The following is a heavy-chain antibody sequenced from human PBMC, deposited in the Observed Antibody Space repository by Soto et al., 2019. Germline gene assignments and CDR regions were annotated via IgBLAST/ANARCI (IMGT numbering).Heavy chain of an antibody. V-gene: IGHV3-11*01. Sequence: GGSLRLSCAASGYTFSDYYMSWIRQAPGKGLEWVSYIDTSGTKIYYADSVKGRFTITRDNAKNSLYLEMNSLRDEDTAVYYCASHYDMWSGYLSPVDYWGQGTLVTVSS. J-gene: IGHJ4*02. CDR2: IDTSGTKI. D-gene: IGHD3-3*01. CDR3: ASHYDMWSGYLSPVDY. CDR1: GYTFSDYY.